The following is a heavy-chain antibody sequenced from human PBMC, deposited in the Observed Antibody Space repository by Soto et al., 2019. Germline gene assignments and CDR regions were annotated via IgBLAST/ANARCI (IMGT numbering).Heavy chain of an antibody. CDR3: ARVAY. J-gene: IGHJ4*02. CDR2: TYSDGNT. CDR1: GFTVSSNY. Sequence: EVLVMESGGGLIQPGGSLTLSCAASGFTVSSNYMVWVRQAPGKGLEWVSVTYSDGNTLYADSVKGRFTISRDDTKNTLFLQMDSLRAEDTAMYYCARVAYWGPGTQVTVSS. V-gene: IGHV3-53*01.